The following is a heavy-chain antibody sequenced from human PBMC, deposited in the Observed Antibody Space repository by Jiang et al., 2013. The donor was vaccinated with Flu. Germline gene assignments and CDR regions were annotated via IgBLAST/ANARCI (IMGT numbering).Heavy chain of an antibody. CDR1: GGSISSYY. Sequence: TLSLTCTVSGGSISSYYWSWIRQPPGKGLEWIGYIYYSGSTNYNPSLKSRVTISVDTSKNQFSLKLSSVTAADTAVYYCARESAGTTRFDPWGQGTLVTVSS. CDR2: IYYSGST. D-gene: IGHD1-1*01. V-gene: IGHV4-59*01. J-gene: IGHJ5*02. CDR3: ARESAGTTRFDP.